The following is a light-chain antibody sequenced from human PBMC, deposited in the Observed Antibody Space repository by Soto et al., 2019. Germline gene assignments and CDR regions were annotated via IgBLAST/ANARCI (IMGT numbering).Light chain of an antibody. J-gene: IGLJ1*01. CDR2: DVI. Sequence: QSVLTQPPSASGSPGQTVAISCTGTSSDVGTYNYVSWYQQHPGKAPKLMIYDVIQRPSGVPARSSGSKSGNTASLTVSGLQPEDEADYYCCSYTTSSTYVFGTGTKVTVL. V-gene: IGLV2-8*01. CDR3: CSYTTSSTYV. CDR1: SSDVGTYNY.